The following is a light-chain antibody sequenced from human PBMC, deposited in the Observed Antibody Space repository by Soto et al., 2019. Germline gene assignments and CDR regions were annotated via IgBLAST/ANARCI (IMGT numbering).Light chain of an antibody. J-gene: IGLJ3*02. V-gene: IGLV1-40*01. CDR3: CSYAGNKTVV. CDR1: SSNIGAGYD. Sequence: QAVVTQPPSVSGAPGQRVTISCTGSSSNIGAGYDVHWYQQLPGTAPKLLIYGNSNRPSGVPDRFSGSKSGNTASLTISGLQAEDEAVYFCCSYAGNKTVVFGGGTKLTVL. CDR2: GNS.